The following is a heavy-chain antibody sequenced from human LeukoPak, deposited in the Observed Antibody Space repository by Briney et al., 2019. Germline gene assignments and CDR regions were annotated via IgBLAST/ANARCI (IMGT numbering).Heavy chain of an antibody. J-gene: IGHJ6*02. D-gene: IGHD3-3*01. CDR1: GFTFGDYA. CDR2: IRSKAYGGTT. CDR3: TRSYDFWSGFTYYYYYGMDV. V-gene: IGHV3-49*04. Sequence: GGSLRLSCTAFGFTFGDYAMSWVRQAPGKGLEWVGFIRSKAYGGTTEYAASVKGRFTISRDDSKSIAYLQMNSLKTEDTAVYYCTRSYDFWSGFTYYYYYGMDVWGQGTTVTVSS.